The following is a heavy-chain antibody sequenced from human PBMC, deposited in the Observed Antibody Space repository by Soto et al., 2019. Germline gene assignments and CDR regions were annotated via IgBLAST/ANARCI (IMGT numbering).Heavy chain of an antibody. CDR1: GYAFSPSG. J-gene: IGHJ5*01. D-gene: IGHD5-12*01. V-gene: IGHV1-18*01. CDR3: ARDPNIVATIQPFDF. Sequence: ASVKVSCKTSGYAFSPSGISWVRQAPGQGLEWMGWISTFNGQTKFAQRFQGRVFITRDRSTSTVYMELRSLRSDDTAIYYCARDPNIVATIQPFDFWGQGTPVTVSS. CDR2: ISTFNGQT.